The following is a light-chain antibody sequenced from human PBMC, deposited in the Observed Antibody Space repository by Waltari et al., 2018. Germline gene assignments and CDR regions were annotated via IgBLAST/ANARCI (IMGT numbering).Light chain of an antibody. V-gene: IGKV1-39*01. CDR2: SAY. Sequence: QLTQSPYSLSASVGERVTVTCRASQIIPTYLSWYQQRAGEAPKLLIHSAYTLQSGVPSRSSGSRAGTEFTLTISSLHPEDSATYYCQQTYSVPRGGFTFGPGTKVEIK. J-gene: IGKJ3*01. CDR3: QQTYSVPRGGFT. CDR1: QIIPTY.